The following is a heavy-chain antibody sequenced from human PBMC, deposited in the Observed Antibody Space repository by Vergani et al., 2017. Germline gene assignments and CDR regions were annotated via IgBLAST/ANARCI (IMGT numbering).Heavy chain of an antibody. CDR1: GYTFTSYG. D-gene: IGHD2-2*01. J-gene: IGHJ5*02. CDR3: ARDHCSSTSCYDWFDP. V-gene: IGHV1-18*01. Sequence: QVQLVQSGAEVKKPGASLKVSCKASGYTFTSYGISWVRQAPGQGLEWMGWISAYNGNTYYAQKLQGRVTMTTDTSTSTAYMELRSLRSDDTAVYYCARDHCSSTSCYDWFDPWGQGTLVTVSS. CDR2: ISAYNGNT.